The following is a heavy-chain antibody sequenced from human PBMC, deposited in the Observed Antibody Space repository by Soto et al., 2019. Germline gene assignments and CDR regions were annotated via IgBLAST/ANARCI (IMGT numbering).Heavy chain of an antibody. CDR1: GFTFSSYA. V-gene: IGHV3-30-3*01. D-gene: IGHD3-10*01. CDR3: ARDWVTMVRGVIYYYYYGMDV. CDR2: ISYDGSNK. Sequence: GGSLRLSCAASGFTFSSYAMHWVRQAPGKGLEWVAVISYDGSNKYYADSVKGRFTISRDNSKNTLYLQMNSLRAEDTAVYYCARDWVTMVRGVIYYYYYGMDVWGQGTTVTVSS. J-gene: IGHJ6*02.